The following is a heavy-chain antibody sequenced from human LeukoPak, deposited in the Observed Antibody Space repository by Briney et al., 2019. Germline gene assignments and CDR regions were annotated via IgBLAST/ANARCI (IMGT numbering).Heavy chain of an antibody. V-gene: IGHV5-51*01. J-gene: IGHJ4*02. CDR2: TYPGDSDT. Sequence: GGSLKISCKCSGYSFTSNWIGWVRQRPGKGLDGMGITYPGDSDTRYSPSFQRQVTISADKSINTAYLQWSSLKASDTAMYYCARLGTYWSNYYFEYWGQGTLVTVSS. CDR3: ARLGTYWSNYYFEY. CDR1: GYSFTSNW. D-gene: IGHD3-10*01.